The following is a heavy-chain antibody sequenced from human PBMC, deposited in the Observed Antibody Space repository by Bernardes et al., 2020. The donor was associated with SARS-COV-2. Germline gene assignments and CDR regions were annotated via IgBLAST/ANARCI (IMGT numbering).Heavy chain of an antibody. D-gene: IGHD3-10*01. CDR2: INIYNGNT. V-gene: IGHV1-18*01. J-gene: IGHJ4*02. CDR3: ARGYYYGSGILAGDY. CDR1: GYGFTSYG. Sequence: ASRKDYCKASGYGFTSYGITWVRQAPGQGLEWMGWINIYNGNTNYAQKFQGRVIMTTDTSTSTAYMDLRSLRSDDTAVYYCARGYYYGSGILAGDYWGQGTLVTVSS.